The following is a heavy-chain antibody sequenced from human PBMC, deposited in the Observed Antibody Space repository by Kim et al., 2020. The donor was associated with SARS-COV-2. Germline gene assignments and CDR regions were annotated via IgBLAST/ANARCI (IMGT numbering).Heavy chain of an antibody. CDR2: ISWNSGSI. CDR1: GFTFDDYA. V-gene: IGHV3-9*01. J-gene: IGHJ6*01. Sequence: GGSLRLSCAASGFTFDDYAMHWVRQAPGKGLEWVSGISWNSGSIGYADSVKGRFTISGDNAKNSLYLQMNSLRAEDTALYYCAKDMRSSWSGYIPPYYY. CDR3: AKDMRSSWSGYIPPYYY. D-gene: IGHD3-3*01.